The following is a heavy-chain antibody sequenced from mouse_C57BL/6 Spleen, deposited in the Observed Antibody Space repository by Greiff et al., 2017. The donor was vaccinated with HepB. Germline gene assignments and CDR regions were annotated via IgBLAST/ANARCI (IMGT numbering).Heavy chain of an antibody. J-gene: IGHJ1*03. CDR1: GFNIKDYY. V-gene: IGHV14-1*01. Sequence: VQLQQSGAELVRPGASVKLSCTASGFNIKDYYMHWVKQRPEQGLEWIGRIDPEDGDTEYAPKFQGKATMTADTSSNTAYLQLSSLTSEDTAVYYCTTDYDGSSPRYFDVWGTGTTVTVSS. CDR3: TTDYDGSSPRYFDV. D-gene: IGHD1-1*01. CDR2: IDPEDGDT.